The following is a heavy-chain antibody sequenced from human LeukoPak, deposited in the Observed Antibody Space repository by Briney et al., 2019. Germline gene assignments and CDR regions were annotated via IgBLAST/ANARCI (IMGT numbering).Heavy chain of an antibody. D-gene: IGHD4-23*01. J-gene: IGHJ2*01. CDR2: IYYSGST. CDR3: ARSVVTLYWYFDL. V-gene: IGHV4-59*01. CDR1: GFTFSDEY. Sequence: LRLSCAASGFTFSDEYMSWIRQAPGKGLEWIGYIYYSGSTNYNPSLKSRVTISLDTSKNQFSLKLSSVTTADTAVYYCARSVVTLYWYFDLWGRGTLVTVSS.